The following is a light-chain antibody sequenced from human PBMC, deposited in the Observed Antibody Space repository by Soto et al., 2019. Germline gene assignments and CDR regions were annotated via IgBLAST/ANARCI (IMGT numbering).Light chain of an antibody. J-gene: IGLJ1*01. CDR3: SSYAGSNNYV. V-gene: IGLV2-8*01. Sequence: QSALTQPPSASGSPGRSVTISCTGTSSDVGGYNYVSWYQQHPGKAPKLMIYEVSKRPSGVPDRFSGSKSGNTASLTVSGLQGEDEADYYCSSYAGSNNYVFGTGTKVTVL. CDR1: SSDVGGYNY. CDR2: EVS.